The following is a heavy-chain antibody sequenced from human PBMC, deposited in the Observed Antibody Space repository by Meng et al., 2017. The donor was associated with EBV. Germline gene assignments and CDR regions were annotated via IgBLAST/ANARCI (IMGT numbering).Heavy chain of an antibody. J-gene: IGHJ5*02. D-gene: IGHD6-13*01. V-gene: IGHV4-39*01. CDR1: GCSIRSSSYY. CDR2: IYYSGST. CDR3: ARHVLFIAAAGTGWFDP. Sequence: QLQLQESGPGLVKPSETLSLTCTVSGCSIRSSSYYWGWIRQPPGKGLEWIGSIYYSGSTYYNPSLKSRITISVDTSKNQFSLKLSSVTAADTAVYYCARHVLFIAAAGTGWFDPWGQGTLVTVSS.